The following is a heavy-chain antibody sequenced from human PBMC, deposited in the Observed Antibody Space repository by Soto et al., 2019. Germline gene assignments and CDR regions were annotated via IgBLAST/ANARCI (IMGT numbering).Heavy chain of an antibody. Sequence: GGSLRLSCAASGFTFSSYAMSWVRQAPGKGLEWVSAISGSGVSTYYADSVKGRFTISRDNSKNTLYLQMNSLRAEDTAVYYCTASYYDFWSGYYNWFDPWGQGTLVTV. J-gene: IGHJ5*02. CDR2: ISGSGVST. CDR1: GFTFSSYA. V-gene: IGHV3-23*01. CDR3: TASYYDFWSGYYNWFDP. D-gene: IGHD3-3*01.